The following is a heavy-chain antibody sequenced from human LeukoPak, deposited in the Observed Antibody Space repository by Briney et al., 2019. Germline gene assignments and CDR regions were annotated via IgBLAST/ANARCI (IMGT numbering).Heavy chain of an antibody. J-gene: IGHJ6*03. V-gene: IGHV1-18*01. CDR3: ARDYYDYVWGSSKWTYYYYYMDV. CDR1: GYTFTSYG. D-gene: IGHD3-16*01. Sequence: ASVKVSCKASGYTFTSYGISWVRQAPAQGLEWMGWISAYNGNTNYAQKLQGRVTMTTDTSTSTAYMELRSLRSDDTAVYYCARDYYDYVWGSSKWTYYYYYMDVWGEGTTVTVSS. CDR2: ISAYNGNT.